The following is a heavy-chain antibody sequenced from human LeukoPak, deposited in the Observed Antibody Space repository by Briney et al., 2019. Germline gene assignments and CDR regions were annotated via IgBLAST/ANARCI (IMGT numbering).Heavy chain of an antibody. CDR2: IYYSGST. CDR1: GGSISSSSYY. V-gene: IGHV4-39*07. Sequence: SETLSLTCSVSGGSISSSSYYWGWIRQPPGKGLECIGSIYYSGSTYYNPSLKSRVTISVDKSKNQFSLKLSSVTAADTAVYYCASNYYDSSGYQFVGAFDIWGQGTMVTVSS. J-gene: IGHJ3*02. CDR3: ASNYYDSSGYQFVGAFDI. D-gene: IGHD3-22*01.